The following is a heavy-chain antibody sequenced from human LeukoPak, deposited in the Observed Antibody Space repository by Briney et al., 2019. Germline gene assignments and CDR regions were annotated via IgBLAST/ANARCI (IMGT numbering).Heavy chain of an antibody. CDR3: ARVYGLIDNWGLHFDH. Sequence: PGGSLRLSCAASGFTFSSYWMSWVRQAPGKGLEWVANIKQDGSEKYYVDSVKGRFTISRDNAKNSLYLQMNSLRAEDTAVYYCARVYGLIDNWGLHFDHWGQGTLVTVSS. CDR1: GFTFSSYW. D-gene: IGHD3-16*01. V-gene: IGHV3-7*01. J-gene: IGHJ4*02. CDR2: IKQDGSEK.